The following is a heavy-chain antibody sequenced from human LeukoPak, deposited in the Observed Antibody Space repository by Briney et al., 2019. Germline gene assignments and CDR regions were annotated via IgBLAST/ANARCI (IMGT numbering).Heavy chain of an antibody. J-gene: IGHJ4*02. V-gene: IGHV4-39*01. CDR1: GGSISSSSYY. CDR3: AGSEGVIDY. CDR2: IYYSGST. Sequence: SETLSLTCTVSGGSISSSSYYWGWIRQPPGKGLEWVGSIYYSGSTYYNPSLKSRVTISVDTSKNQFSLKLSSVTAADTAVYYCAGSEGVIDYWGQGTLVTVSS. D-gene: IGHD3-10*01.